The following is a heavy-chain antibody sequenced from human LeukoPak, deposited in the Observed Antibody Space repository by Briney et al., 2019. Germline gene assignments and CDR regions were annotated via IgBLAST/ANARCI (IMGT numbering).Heavy chain of an antibody. CDR1: GFTGSNNY. CDR2: IHSSGAT. D-gene: IGHD3-16*01. CDR3: ARGGGLDV. Sequence: GGSLRLSCAASGFTGSNNYVSWVRQAPGMGLEWVSAIHSSGATCYADSVKGRFTISRDNAKNSLYLQMSNLRAEDTAVYFCARGGGLDVWGQGATVTVSS. J-gene: IGHJ6*02. V-gene: IGHV3-53*01.